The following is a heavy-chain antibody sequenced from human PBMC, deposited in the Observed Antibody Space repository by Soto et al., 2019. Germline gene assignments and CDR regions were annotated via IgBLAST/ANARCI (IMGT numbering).Heavy chain of an antibody. D-gene: IGHD2-2*01. J-gene: IGHJ5*02. CDR2: IKSKTDGGTT. Sequence: EVQLVESGGGLVKPGGSLRLSCAASRFTFSNAWMSWVRQAPGKGLEWVGRIKSKTDGGTTDYAAPVKGRFTISRDDSKNTLYLQMNSLKTEDTAVYYCTTDLVVVVPAAMNWFDPWGQGTLVTVSS. CDR3: TTDLVVVVPAAMNWFDP. CDR1: RFTFSNAW. V-gene: IGHV3-15*01.